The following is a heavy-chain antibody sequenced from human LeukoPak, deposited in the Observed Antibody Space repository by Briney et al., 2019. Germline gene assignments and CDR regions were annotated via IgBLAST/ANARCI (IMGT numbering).Heavy chain of an antibody. Sequence: ASVKVSCKASGYTFTGYYMHWVRQAPGQGLEWMGRINPNSGGTNYAQKFQGRVTMTRDTSISTAYMELSRLRSDDTAVYYCARSLTYYYDSGGYYFDYWGQGTLVTVSS. CDR2: INPNSGGT. CDR1: GYTFTGYY. CDR3: ARSLTYYYDSGGYYFDY. J-gene: IGHJ4*02. V-gene: IGHV1-2*06. D-gene: IGHD3-22*01.